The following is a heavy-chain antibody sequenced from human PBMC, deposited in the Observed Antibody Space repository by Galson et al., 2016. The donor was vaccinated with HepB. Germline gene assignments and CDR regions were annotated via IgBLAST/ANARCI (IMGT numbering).Heavy chain of an antibody. J-gene: IGHJ4*02. CDR3: ARYTEGNNFFIIGYYFDY. CDR2: ISGSGGST. CDR1: GFTFSSYA. V-gene: IGHV3-23*01. Sequence: SLRLSCAASGFTFSSYAMSWVRQAPGKGLEWVSAISGSGGSTYYADSVKGRFTISRDNSKNTLYLQMNSLRAEDTAVYYCARYTEGNNFFIIGYYFDYWGQGTLVAVSS. D-gene: IGHD5-24*01.